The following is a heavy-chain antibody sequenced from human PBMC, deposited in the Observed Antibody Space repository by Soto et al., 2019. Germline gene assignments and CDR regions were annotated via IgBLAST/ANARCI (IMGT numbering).Heavy chain of an antibody. CDR3: AWHQVSMDHGNYGMDV. CDR1: GYTFTSYG. V-gene: IGHV1-18*01. D-gene: IGHD2-8*01. Sequence: ASVKVSCKASGYTFTSYGISWVRQAPGQGLEWMGWISAYNGNTNYAQKLQGRVTMTTDTSTSTAYMELRSLRSDDTAVYYCAWHQVSMDHGNYGMDVWGQGTTATVSS. J-gene: IGHJ6*02. CDR2: ISAYNGNT.